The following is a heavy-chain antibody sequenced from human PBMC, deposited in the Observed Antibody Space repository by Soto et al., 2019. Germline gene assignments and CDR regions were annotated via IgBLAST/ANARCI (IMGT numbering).Heavy chain of an antibody. V-gene: IGHV3-30*18. Sequence: VQLVESGGGVVQPGRSLRLSCAASGFTFSSYGMHWVRQAPGKGLEWVAVISYDGSNKYYADSVKGRFTISRDNSKNTLYLQMNSLRAEDTAVYYCAKDFFEDGYNFSGYYFDYWGQGTLVTVSS. J-gene: IGHJ4*02. D-gene: IGHD5-12*01. CDR2: ISYDGSNK. CDR1: GFTFSSYG. CDR3: AKDFFEDGYNFSGYYFDY.